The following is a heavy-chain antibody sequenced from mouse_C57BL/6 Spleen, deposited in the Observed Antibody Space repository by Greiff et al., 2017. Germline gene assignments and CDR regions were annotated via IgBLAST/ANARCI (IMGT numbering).Heavy chain of an antibody. D-gene: IGHD2-2*01. CDR3: ANGYDAWFAY. Sequence: VQLQQPGAELVKPGASVKLSCKASGYTFTSYWMHWVKQRPGQGLEWIGMIHPNSGSTNYNEKFKSKATLTVDKSSTAYMQLSSLTSEDSAVYYCANGYDAWFAYWGQGTLVTVSA. V-gene: IGHV1-64*01. CDR1: GYTFTSYW. CDR2: IHPNSGST. J-gene: IGHJ3*01.